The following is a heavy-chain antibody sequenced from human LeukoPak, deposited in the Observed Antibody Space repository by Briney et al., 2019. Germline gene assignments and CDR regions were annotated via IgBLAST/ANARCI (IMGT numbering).Heavy chain of an antibody. D-gene: IGHD6-13*01. CDR1: GGSISSSNW. Sequence: SETLSLTCAVSGGSISSSNWWSWVRQPPGKGLEWIGEIYHSGSTNYNPSLKSRVTISVDKSKNQFSLKLSSVTAADTAVYYCARKGVGSSWYSYWYFDLWGRGTLVTVSS. CDR2: IYHSGST. J-gene: IGHJ2*01. CDR3: ARKGVGSSWYSYWYFDL. V-gene: IGHV4-4*02.